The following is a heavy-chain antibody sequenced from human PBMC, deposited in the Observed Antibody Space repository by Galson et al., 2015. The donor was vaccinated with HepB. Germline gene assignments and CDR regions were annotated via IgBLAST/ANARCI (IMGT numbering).Heavy chain of an antibody. CDR2: ISYDGSNK. V-gene: IGHV3-30-3*01. J-gene: IGHJ3*02. CDR3: ARFWNDAVAFDI. CDR1: GFTFSSYA. D-gene: IGHD1-1*01. Sequence: SLRLSCAASGFTFSSYAMHWVRQAPGKGLEWVAVISYDGSNKYYADSVKGRFTISRDNSRNTLYLQMNSLRAEDTAVYYCARFWNDAVAFDIWGQGTMVTVSS.